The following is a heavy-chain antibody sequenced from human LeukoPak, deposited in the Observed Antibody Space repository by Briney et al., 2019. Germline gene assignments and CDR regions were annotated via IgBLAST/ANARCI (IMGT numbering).Heavy chain of an antibody. V-gene: IGHV1-18*01. Sequence: ASVKVSCKASGYTFTSYGISWVRQAPGQGLEWMGWISAYNGNTNNAQKLQGRVTMTTDTSTSTAYMELRSLRSDDTAVYYCARHPNPIFGVVTSLLEPSFSRWFDPWGQGTLVTVSS. CDR2: ISAYNGNT. D-gene: IGHD3-3*01. CDR3: ARHPNPIFGVVTSLLEPSFSRWFDP. CDR1: GYTFTSYG. J-gene: IGHJ5*02.